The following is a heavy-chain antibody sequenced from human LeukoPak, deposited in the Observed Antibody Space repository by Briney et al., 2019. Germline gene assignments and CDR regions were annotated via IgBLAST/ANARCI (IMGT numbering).Heavy chain of an antibody. J-gene: IGHJ6*04. D-gene: IGHD3-10*01. Sequence: GGSLRLSCAASGFTFSDYYMTWIRQAPGKGLEWVSYISTSGSTIYADSVKGRFTISRDNAKNSLYLQMNSLRAEDTAVYYCARDGSNYYYGMDVWGKGTTVTVSS. CDR3: ARDGSNYYYGMDV. V-gene: IGHV3-11*04. CDR1: GFTFSDYY. CDR2: ISTSGSTI.